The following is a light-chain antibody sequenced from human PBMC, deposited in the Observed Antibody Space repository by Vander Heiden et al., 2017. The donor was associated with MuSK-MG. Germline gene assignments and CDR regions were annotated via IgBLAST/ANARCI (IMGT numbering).Light chain of an antibody. J-gene: IGLJ2*01. V-gene: IGLV2-14*03. Sequence: QSALTLPASASGSPGPSITISCTGTSSDVGGYNYVSWYQQHPGKAPKLMIYDVSNRPSGVANRFAGSKSGNTASPTISGLQAEDEAYYYCSSYTSSSTLVFGGGTKLTVL. CDR3: SSYTSSSTLV. CDR1: SSDVGGYNY. CDR2: DVS.